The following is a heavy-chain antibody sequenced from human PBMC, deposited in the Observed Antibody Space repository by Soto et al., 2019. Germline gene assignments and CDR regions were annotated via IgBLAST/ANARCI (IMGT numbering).Heavy chain of an antibody. CDR2: IWYDGSKK. CDR1: GFTFSSFG. Sequence: VQVVESGGGVVQPGRSLRLSGAASGFTFSSFGMHWVRQAPGKGLEWVSLIWYDGSKKSYGDSVKGRFTISRDNSRNTVYLQMNSLRADDTAVYYCARDASYYSLWSGYYPSRNGMDVWGQGTTVTVSS. CDR3: ARDASYYSLWSGYYPSRNGMDV. D-gene: IGHD3-3*01. J-gene: IGHJ6*02. V-gene: IGHV3-33*01.